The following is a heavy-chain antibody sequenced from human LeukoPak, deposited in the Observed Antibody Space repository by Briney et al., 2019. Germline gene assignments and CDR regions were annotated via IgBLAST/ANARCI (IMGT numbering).Heavy chain of an antibody. CDR2: MNPNSGNT. J-gene: IGHJ3*02. Sequence: HEASVKVSCKASGYTFTSYDINWVRQATGQGLEWMGWMNPNSGNTGYAQKFQGRVTMTRNTSISTAYMELSSLRSEDTAVYYCARGPRRYDSSGYYYRTDAFDIWGQGTMVTVSS. CDR3: ARGPRRYDSSGYYYRTDAFDI. CDR1: GYTFTSYD. D-gene: IGHD3-22*01. V-gene: IGHV1-8*01.